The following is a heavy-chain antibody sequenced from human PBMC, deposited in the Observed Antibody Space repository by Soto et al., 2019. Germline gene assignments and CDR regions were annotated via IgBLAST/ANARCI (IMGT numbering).Heavy chain of an antibody. CDR1: GYTFTSYA. J-gene: IGHJ5*02. D-gene: IGHD6-13*01. CDR3: ARGRSSSWYWFDP. V-gene: IGHV1-3*01. CDR2: INAGNGNT. Sequence: ASVKVSCTASGYTFTSYAMHWVRQAPGQRLEWMGWINAGNGNTKYSQKFQGRVTITRDTSASTAYMELSSLRSEDTAVYYCARGRSSSWYWFDPWGQGTLVTVSS.